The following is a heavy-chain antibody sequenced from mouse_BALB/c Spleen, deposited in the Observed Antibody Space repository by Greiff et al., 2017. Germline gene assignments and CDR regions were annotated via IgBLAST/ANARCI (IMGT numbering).Heavy chain of an antibody. CDR3: ARPAYYRYDYAMDY. J-gene: IGHJ4*01. V-gene: IGHV4-1*02. CDR1: GFDFSRYW. D-gene: IGHD2-14*01. CDR2: INPDSSTI. Sequence: EVKLQGSGGGLVQPGGSLKLSCAASGFDFSRYWMSWVRQAPGKGLEWIGEINPDSSTINYTPSLKDKFIISRDNAKNTLYLQMSKVRSEDTALYYCARPAYYRYDYAMDYWGQGTSVTVSS.